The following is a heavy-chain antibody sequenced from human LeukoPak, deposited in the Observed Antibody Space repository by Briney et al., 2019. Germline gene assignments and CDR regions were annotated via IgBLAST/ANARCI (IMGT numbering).Heavy chain of an antibody. J-gene: IGHJ5*02. D-gene: IGHD6-19*01. CDR2: INWNGGST. CDR1: GFTFNDYG. CDR3: AREGGSGWYSGWFDP. Sequence: GGSLRLSCAASGFTFNDYGMSWVRQAPRKGLEWVSGINWNGGSTGYADSVKGRFTISRDNAKNSLYLQMNSLRAEDTALYYCAREGGSGWYSGWFDPWGQGTLVTVSS. V-gene: IGHV3-20*04.